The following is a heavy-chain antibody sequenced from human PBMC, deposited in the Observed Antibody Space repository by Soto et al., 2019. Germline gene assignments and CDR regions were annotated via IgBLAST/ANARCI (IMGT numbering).Heavy chain of an antibody. CDR2: IKPHSGDT. V-gene: IGHV1-2*02. Sequence: ASVKVSCKASGYSFTAYYIHWVRQAPGQGLECMGWIKPHSGDTGYTQKFQGRVTMTRDTSISTAYMELSSLRYDDAAMYYCARGSAVGGNWFDSWGQGTLVTVSS. CDR1: GYSFTAYY. J-gene: IGHJ5*01. CDR3: ARGSAVGGNWFDS. D-gene: IGHD3-16*01.